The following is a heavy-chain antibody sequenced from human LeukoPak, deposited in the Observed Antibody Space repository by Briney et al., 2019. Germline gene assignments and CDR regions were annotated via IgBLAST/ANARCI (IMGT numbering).Heavy chain of an antibody. Sequence: ASVKVSCKASGYTFTSYYMHWVRQAPGQGLEWMGIINPSGGSTSYAQKFQGRVTMTRDTSTSTVYMELSSLRSEDTAVYYCARTRRGYCSSTSCSSWFDPWGQGTLVTVSS. CDR3: ARTRRGYCSSTSCSSWFDP. CDR1: GYTFTSYY. J-gene: IGHJ5*02. V-gene: IGHV1-46*01. D-gene: IGHD2-2*01. CDR2: INPSGGST.